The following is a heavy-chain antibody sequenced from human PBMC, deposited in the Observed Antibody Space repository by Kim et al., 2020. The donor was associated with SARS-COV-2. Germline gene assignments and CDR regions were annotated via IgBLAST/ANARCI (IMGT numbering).Heavy chain of an antibody. Sequence: GGSLRLSCAASGFTFDDYAMHWVRQAPGKGLEWVSGISWNSGSIGYADSVKGRFTISRDNAKNSLYLQMNSLRAEDTALYYCAKYDSSGRDAFDIWGQGTMVTVSS. CDR3: AKYDSSGRDAFDI. CDR2: ISWNSGSI. D-gene: IGHD3-22*01. J-gene: IGHJ3*02. V-gene: IGHV3-9*01. CDR1: GFTFDDYA.